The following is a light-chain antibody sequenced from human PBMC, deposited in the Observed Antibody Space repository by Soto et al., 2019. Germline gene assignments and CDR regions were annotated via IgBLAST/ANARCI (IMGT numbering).Light chain of an antibody. J-gene: IGKJ2*01. V-gene: IGKV3-20*01. Sequence: EIVLTQSPGTLSLSPGERATLSCRASQTVSSSYLAWYQQKPGQAPRLLIYGASSRATGIPDRFTGSGSGTDFTLTISRLEPEDFAVYYCQQYSSSPHIDTFGQGTKVEIK. CDR2: GAS. CDR3: QQYSSSPHIDT. CDR1: QTVSSSY.